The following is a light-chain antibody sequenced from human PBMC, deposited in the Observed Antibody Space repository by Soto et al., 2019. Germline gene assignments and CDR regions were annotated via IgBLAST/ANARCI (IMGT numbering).Light chain of an antibody. CDR2: KVS. V-gene: IGKV2-30*01. J-gene: IGKJ1*01. CDR3: MQGTPRPPT. Sequence: DAVMTQSPLFLPVALGQPSSSSCMSSQSLFSSDGNTYLNWFHHRPGQSPRRLIYKVSVRHRGVPQRLSGSGTGNDFPMKLSTVEAEDVGVYYCMQGTPRPPTFGQGPKVAIK. CDR1: QSLFSSDGNTY.